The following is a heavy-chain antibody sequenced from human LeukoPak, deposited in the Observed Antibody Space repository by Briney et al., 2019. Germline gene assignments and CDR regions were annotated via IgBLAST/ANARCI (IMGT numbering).Heavy chain of an antibody. D-gene: IGHD3-22*01. CDR2: ISSSSCI. Sequence: GGSLRLSCAAFGFTFSSYSMNWVRQAPGKGLEWVSSISSSSCIYYADSVKGRFTISRDNAKNSLYLQMNSLRAEDTAVYYCARDSGNTQYYYDSSGYGYWGQGTLVTVSS. V-gene: IGHV3-21*01. J-gene: IGHJ4*02. CDR3: ARDSGNTQYYYDSSGYGY. CDR1: GFTFSSYS.